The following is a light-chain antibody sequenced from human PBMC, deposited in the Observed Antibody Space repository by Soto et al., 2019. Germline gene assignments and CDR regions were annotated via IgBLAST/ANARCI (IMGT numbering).Light chain of an antibody. V-gene: IGLV2-11*01. J-gene: IGLJ1*01. CDR1: SSDVGGYNY. CDR3: CSYAGSSLYV. Sequence: QSALTQPRSVSGSPGQSVTISCTGTSSDVGGYNYVSWYQQHPGKAPKLMIYDVSKRPSGVPDRFSGSKSGNTASLTISGLQAEYEADYYCCSYAGSSLYVFGTGTKLTVL. CDR2: DVS.